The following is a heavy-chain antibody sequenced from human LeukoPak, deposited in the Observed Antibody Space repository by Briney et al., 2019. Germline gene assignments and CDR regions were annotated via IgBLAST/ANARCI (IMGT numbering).Heavy chain of an antibody. D-gene: IGHD3-9*01. Sequence: GASVKVSCKASGYRFTGYYIHWVRQAPGQGLEWMGWINPHSGGTKFAQKFQGRVTMTRDTSISTAYVEVSRLRSDDAAVYYCAREYYDTLTGSLDYWGQGTLVTVSS. CDR2: INPHSGGT. CDR3: AREYYDTLTGSLDY. V-gene: IGHV1-2*02. J-gene: IGHJ4*02. CDR1: GYRFTGYY.